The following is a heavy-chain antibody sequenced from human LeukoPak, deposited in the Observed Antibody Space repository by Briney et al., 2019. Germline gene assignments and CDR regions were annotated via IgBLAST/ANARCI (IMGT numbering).Heavy chain of an antibody. Sequence: GGSLRLSCAASGFTFSSNSMNWVRQAPGKGLEWVSYISSSSTIYYADSVKGRFTISRDNAKNSLYLQMNSLRAEDTAVYYCARDVYSYGSLYYYYYMDVWGKGTTVTVSS. J-gene: IGHJ6*03. V-gene: IGHV3-48*01. D-gene: IGHD5-18*01. CDR3: ARDVYSYGSLYYYYYMDV. CDR1: GFTFSSNS. CDR2: ISSSSTI.